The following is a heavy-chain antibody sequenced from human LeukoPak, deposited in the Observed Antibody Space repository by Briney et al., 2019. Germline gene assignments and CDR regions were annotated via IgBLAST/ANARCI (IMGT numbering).Heavy chain of an antibody. J-gene: IGHJ3*02. CDR3: ARDPRNSGGWYGIHDAFDI. D-gene: IGHD6-19*01. CDR1: GLTFSRYD. V-gene: IGHV3-21*01. Sequence: GGSLRLSCAASGLTFSRYDINWVRQAPGKGLEWVSSITSRNYMYYADSVKGRFTISRDNAENSLYLQMNSLTAEDTAVYYCARDPRNSGGWYGIHDAFDIWGQGTLVTVSS. CDR2: ITSRNYM.